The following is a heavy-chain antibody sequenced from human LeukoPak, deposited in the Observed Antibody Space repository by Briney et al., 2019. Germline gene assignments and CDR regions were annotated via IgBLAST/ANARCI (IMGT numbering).Heavy chain of an antibody. CDR2: ISGSGGST. Sequence: PGGSLRLSCAASGFTFSSYAMSWVRQAPGKGLEWLSAISGSGGSTYYADSVKGRFTISRDNSKNTLYLQMNSLRAEDTAVYYCAKGERHLGSSWYSLYFDYWGQGTLVTVSS. V-gene: IGHV3-23*01. J-gene: IGHJ4*02. CDR3: AKGERHLGSSWYSLYFDY. CDR1: GFTFSSYA. D-gene: IGHD6-13*01.